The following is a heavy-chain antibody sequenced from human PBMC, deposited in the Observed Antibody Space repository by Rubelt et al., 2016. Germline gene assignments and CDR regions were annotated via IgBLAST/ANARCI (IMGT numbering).Heavy chain of an antibody. J-gene: IGHJ3*02. CDR3: ARHGYSDYDDAFEI. D-gene: IGHD5-12*01. Sequence: QVQLQGSGPGLVKPSETLSLTCTVSGASISSYYWSWIRQPPGKGLEWIGYIYYSGSTNYNPSLKSRVTISVDTSKNQFSLKRGSGTAADTAVYYCARHGYSDYDDAFEIWGQGTMVTVSS. CDR1: GASISSYY. CDR2: IYYSGST. V-gene: IGHV4-59*08.